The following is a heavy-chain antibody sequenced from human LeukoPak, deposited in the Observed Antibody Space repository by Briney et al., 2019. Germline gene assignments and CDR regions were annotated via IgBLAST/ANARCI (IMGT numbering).Heavy chain of an antibody. V-gene: IGHV4-59*01. J-gene: IGHJ4*02. D-gene: IGHD3-3*01. Sequence: SETLSLTCTVSGGSISDYYWSWIRQPPGKGLEWIGWIFGSGSSSYNPSLKSRLTISVDTSKNQFSLKLTSATAADTAVYYCARGFTIFGVVPQSVDFDYWGQGTLVTVSS. CDR2: IFGSGSS. CDR1: GGSISDYY. CDR3: ARGFTIFGVVPQSVDFDY.